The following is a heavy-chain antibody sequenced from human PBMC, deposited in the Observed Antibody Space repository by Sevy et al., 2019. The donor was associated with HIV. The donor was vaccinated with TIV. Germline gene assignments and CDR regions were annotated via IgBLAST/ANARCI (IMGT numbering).Heavy chain of an antibody. CDR1: GFTFSSYA. J-gene: IGHJ3*02. CDR3: ATSASAAIWGVRRGDAFDI. V-gene: IGHV3-23*01. D-gene: IGHD2-2*02. CDR2: ISGSGGST. Sequence: GGSLRLSCAASGFTFSSYAMSWVRQAPGKGLEWVSAISGSGGSTYYADSVKGRFTIHRDNSKNTLYLQMNSLRAEDTAEYYCATSASAAIWGVRRGDAFDIWGQGTMVTVSS.